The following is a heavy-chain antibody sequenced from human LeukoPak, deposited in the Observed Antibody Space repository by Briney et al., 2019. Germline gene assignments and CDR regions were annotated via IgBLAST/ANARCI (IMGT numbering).Heavy chain of an antibody. V-gene: IGHV3-30*04. D-gene: IGHD3-22*01. CDR2: VSNDGDDE. CDR3: AKRGVVIRVILVGFHKEAYYFDS. J-gene: IGHJ4*02. Sequence: PGRSLRLSCAASGFTFSSYSMHWVRRAPGKGLDWVAFVSNDGDDEHYADSVKGRFTISRVNPKNTLSLQMNSLRAEDTAVYFCAKRGVVIRVILVGFHKEAYYFDSWGRGALVTVSS. CDR1: GFTFSSYS.